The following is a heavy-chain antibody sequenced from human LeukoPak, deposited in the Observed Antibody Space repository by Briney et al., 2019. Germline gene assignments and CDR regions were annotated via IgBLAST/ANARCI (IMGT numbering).Heavy chain of an antibody. V-gene: IGHV4-4*07. CDR2: FYSTGST. Sequence: SETLSLTCTVSGGSISSYYWTWIRQPAGKGLEWIGRFYSTGSTNYNPSLKSRVTMSVDTSKNQFSLKLSSVTAADTAVYYCARDQYSGSLDYWGQGTLVNVSS. CDR3: ARDQYSGSLDY. D-gene: IGHD1-26*01. CDR1: GGSISSYY. J-gene: IGHJ4*02.